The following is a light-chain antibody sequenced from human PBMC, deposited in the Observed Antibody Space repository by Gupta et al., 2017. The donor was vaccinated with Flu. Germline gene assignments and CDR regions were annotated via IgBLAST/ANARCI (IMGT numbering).Light chain of an antibody. CDR1: TSDGGTYHY. V-gene: IGLV2-11*01. Sequence: SALTQPRPVSGSPGQSVTISCNGTTSDGGTYHYVSWYQQHPGKAPKLMIDDVSYQPSGVTDRVSGSNSGTTASLTLSGRQAEDEDDYYCYSNGDTYHFGGGTKLTVL. CDR2: DVS. J-gene: IGLJ2*01. CDR3: YSNGDTYH.